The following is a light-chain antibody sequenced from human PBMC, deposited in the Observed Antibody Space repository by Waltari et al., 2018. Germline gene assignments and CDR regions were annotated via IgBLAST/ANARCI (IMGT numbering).Light chain of an antibody. J-gene: IGKJ2*01. V-gene: IGKV3-11*01. CDR3: QQRSSWPPNYT. Sequence: EIVLTQSPATLSLSPGDRATLSCRASQSISGYLAWYQQRPGQAPRLLIYDASHRAAGIPARFSVSGSGTDFTLTISNLEPEDVAVYYCQQRSSWPPNYTFGQGTKLEFK. CDR2: DAS. CDR1: QSISGY.